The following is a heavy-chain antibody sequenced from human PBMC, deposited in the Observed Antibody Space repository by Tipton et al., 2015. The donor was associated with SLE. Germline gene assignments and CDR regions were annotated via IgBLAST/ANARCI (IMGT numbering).Heavy chain of an antibody. CDR1: GGSISGYY. CDR2: VYSSGST. J-gene: IGHJ4*02. D-gene: IGHD1-26*01. Sequence: TLSLTCTVSGGSISGYYWSWIRQPAGKGLEWIGRVYSSGSTIYNPSIKSRITLSLDTSKNQFSLRVKSATAADTAVYYCARGGGSYYDYWGQGTLVTVSS. V-gene: IGHV4-4*07. CDR3: ARGGGSYYDY.